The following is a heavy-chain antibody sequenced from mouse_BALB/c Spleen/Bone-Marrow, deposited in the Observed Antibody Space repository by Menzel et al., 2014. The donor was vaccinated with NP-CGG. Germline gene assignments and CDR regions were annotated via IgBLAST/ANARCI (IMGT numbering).Heavy chain of an antibody. J-gene: IGHJ3*01. CDR3: ARLGYYGWFAY. V-gene: IGHV4-1*02. D-gene: IGHD2-3*01. CDR1: GFDFRRYW. Sequence: EVKLMESGGGLVQPGGSLKLSCAASGFDFRRYWTSWVRQAPGKGLEWIGEINPGSNTINYTPSLKDKFIISRDNAKNTLYLQMSKVKSEDTALYYCARLGYYGWFAYWGQGTLVTVSA. CDR2: INPGSNTI.